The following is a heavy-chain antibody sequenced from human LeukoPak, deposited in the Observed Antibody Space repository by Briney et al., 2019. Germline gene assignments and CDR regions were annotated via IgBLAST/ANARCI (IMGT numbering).Heavy chain of an antibody. D-gene: IGHD3-16*02. Sequence: SETLSLTCTVSGGSVNSNYWSWIRQPPGKGLEWIAYIYETGNSDYNPSLKSRVTVSIDTSKSQVSLKLSSVTAADTAVYYCARHLSLRRPFDPWGQGTLVTVSS. V-gene: IGHV4-59*08. CDR3: ARHLSLRRPFDP. J-gene: IGHJ5*02. CDR1: GGSVNSNY. CDR2: IYETGNS.